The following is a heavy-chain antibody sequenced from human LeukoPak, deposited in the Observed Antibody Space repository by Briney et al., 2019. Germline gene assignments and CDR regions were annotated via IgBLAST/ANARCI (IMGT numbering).Heavy chain of an antibody. J-gene: IGHJ4*02. CDR3: ARWTWGSYYGGKVFDY. CDR1: GYTFTSYG. V-gene: IGHV1-18*01. CDR2: ISAYNGNT. Sequence: GASVKVSCKASGYTFTSYGISWVRQAPGQGLEWMGWISAYNGNTNYAQKLQGRVTMTTDTSTSTAYMELRSLRSDDTAVYYWARWTWGSYYGGKVFDYWGQGTLVTVSS. D-gene: IGHD1-26*01.